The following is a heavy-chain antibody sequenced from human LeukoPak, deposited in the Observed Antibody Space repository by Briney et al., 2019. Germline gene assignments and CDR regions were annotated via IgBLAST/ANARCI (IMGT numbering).Heavy chain of an antibody. D-gene: IGHD4-17*01. Sequence: GRSLRLSCAASGFTFSSYGMPWVRQAPGKGLEWVAVISYDGSNKYYADSVKGRFTISRDNSKNTLYLQMNSLRAEDTAVYYCAKDTTVTTIGSVWYFDYWGQGTLVTVSS. V-gene: IGHV3-30*18. CDR1: GFTFSSYG. CDR3: AKDTTVTTIGSVWYFDY. CDR2: ISYDGSNK. J-gene: IGHJ4*02.